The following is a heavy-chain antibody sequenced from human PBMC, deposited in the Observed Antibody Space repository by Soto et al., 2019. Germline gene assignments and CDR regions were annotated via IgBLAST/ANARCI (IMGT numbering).Heavy chain of an antibody. J-gene: IGHJ5*02. Sequence: EVQLVESGGGLVQPGGSLRLSCAASGFTVSSHYMGWVRQAPGKGLQWVSVIYSGGSTYYEDSVKGRFTISRDSSKNTLYLQMNSLRAEDTAVYYCARRSGYTSGTFDPWGQGTLVSVSS. D-gene: IGHD5-18*01. CDR3: ARRSGYTSGTFDP. V-gene: IGHV3-66*01. CDR1: GFTVSSHY. CDR2: IYSGGST.